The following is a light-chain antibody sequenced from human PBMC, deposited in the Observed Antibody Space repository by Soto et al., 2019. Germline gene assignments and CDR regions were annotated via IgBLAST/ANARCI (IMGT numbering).Light chain of an antibody. J-gene: IGKJ1*01. CDR1: QSVAKNY. CDR2: GPS. CDR3: PQYASSPQT. V-gene: IGKV3-20*01. Sequence: EIVLTQSPGTLSLSPGERATLSCRASQSVAKNYLAWYQQEPGQAPRLLIYGPSSRATGIPDRFSGSGSGTDFPLTISRLEPEDFAVYYCPQYASSPQTFGQGTKVEIK.